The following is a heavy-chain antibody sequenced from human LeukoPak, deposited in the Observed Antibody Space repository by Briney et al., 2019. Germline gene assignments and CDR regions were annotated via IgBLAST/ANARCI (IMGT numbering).Heavy chain of an antibody. J-gene: IGHJ4*02. D-gene: IGHD3-3*01. CDR1: GGSISSTSHY. CDR3: ARRAYYNFWSGYYFDS. V-gene: IGHV4-39*02. Sequence: PSETLSLTCTVSGGSISSTSHYWDWIRQPPGKGLEFIGTIYYSGSTYSNPSLTSRVTISIDTSKNHFSLKLSSVTAADTAVYYCARRAYYNFWSGYYFDSWGQGTLITVSS. CDR2: IYYSGST.